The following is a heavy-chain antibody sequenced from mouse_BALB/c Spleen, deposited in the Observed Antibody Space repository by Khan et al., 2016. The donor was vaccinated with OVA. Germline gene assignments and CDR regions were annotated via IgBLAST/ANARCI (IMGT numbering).Heavy chain of an antibody. CDR1: GYTFTDYS. V-gene: IGHV9-2-1*01. Sequence: QIQFVQSGPELKKPGETVKISCKASGYTFTDYSMHWVQQAPGKGLKWMGWINTETGEPTYADDFKGRFAFSLETSASVAYLQISMLKDEETAKYFCATRHVMGYWGQGTSVTVSS. CDR2: INTETGEP. CDR3: ATRHVMGY. J-gene: IGHJ4*01.